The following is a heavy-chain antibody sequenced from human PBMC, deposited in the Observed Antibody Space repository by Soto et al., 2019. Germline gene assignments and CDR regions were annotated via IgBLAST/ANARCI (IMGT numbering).Heavy chain of an antibody. CDR2: ISGSGGST. D-gene: IGHD6-13*01. CDR3: AKDWASAAGTPPDYFAY. V-gene: IGHV3-23*01. Sequence: EVQLLESGGGLVQPGGSLRLSCAASGFTFSSYAMSWVRQAPGKGLEWVSAISGSGGSTYYADSVKGRFTLSRDNSKNTLYLQMNSLRDEDTAVYYCAKDWASAAGTPPDYFAYWGQGTLVTVSS. CDR1: GFTFSSYA. J-gene: IGHJ4*02.